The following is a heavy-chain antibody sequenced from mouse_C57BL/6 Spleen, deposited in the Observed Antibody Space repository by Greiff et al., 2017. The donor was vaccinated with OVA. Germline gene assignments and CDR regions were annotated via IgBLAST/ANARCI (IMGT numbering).Heavy chain of an antibody. CDR1: GFTFSDYY. CDR2: ISNGGGST. J-gene: IGHJ2*01. Sequence: EVKLVESGGGLVQPGGSLKLSCAASGFTFSDYYMYWVRQTPEKRLEWVAYISNGGGSTYYPDTVKGRFTISRDNAKNTLYLQMSRLKSEDTAMYYCARAGSSYADYWGQGTTLTVSS. D-gene: IGHD1-1*01. CDR3: ARAGSSYADY. V-gene: IGHV5-12*01.